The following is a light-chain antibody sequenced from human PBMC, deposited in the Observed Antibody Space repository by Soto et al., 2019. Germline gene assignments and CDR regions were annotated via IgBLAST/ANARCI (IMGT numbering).Light chain of an antibody. CDR3: AAWDDSLSGVV. CDR2: EVT. V-gene: IGLV2-14*01. CDR1: SGDIGSYNR. Sequence: QSALTQPASVSGSPGQSITISCTGTSGDIGSYNRVSWYQQHPGKAPKLIIYEVTDRPSGVSNRFSGSKSGNTASLTISGLRTEDEAQYYCAAWDDSLSGVVFGGGTKLTVL. J-gene: IGLJ2*01.